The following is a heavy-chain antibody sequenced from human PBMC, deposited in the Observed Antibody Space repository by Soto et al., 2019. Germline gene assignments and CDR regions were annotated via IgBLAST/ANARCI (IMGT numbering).Heavy chain of an antibody. D-gene: IGHD3-3*01. V-gene: IGHV3-23*01. CDR2: ISSSGGTT. CDR1: GFTFSNYA. CDR3: AKDLGVWSAYAFDI. Sequence: EVQLLESGGCLVQPGGSLRLSCAASGFTFSNYAMSWVRQAPGKGLEWVSGISSSGGTTYYEDSVKGRFTISRDNSKHTLYLQMNSLRAEDTAVYYCAKDLGVWSAYAFDIWGQGTMVNVSS. J-gene: IGHJ3*02.